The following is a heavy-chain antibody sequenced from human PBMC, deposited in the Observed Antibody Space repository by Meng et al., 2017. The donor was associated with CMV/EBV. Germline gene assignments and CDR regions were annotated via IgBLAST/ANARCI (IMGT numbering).Heavy chain of an antibody. V-gene: IGHV3-21*01. Sequence: GGSLRLSCAAPGFTFSSYSMNWVRQAPGKGLEWVSSISSSSSYIYYADSVEGRFTISRNNAKNSLYLQMNSLRAEDTAVYYCAREVGAIDYWGQGTLVTVSS. CDR1: GFTFSSYS. D-gene: IGHD1-26*01. CDR2: ISSSSSYI. CDR3: AREVGAIDY. J-gene: IGHJ4*02.